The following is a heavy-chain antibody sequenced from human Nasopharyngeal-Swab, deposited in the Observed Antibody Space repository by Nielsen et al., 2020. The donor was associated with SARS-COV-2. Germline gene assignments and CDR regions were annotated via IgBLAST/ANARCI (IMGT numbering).Heavy chain of an antibody. Sequence: GESLKISCKGSGYSFTSYWIGWVRQMPGKGLEWMAIIYPSDSDTRYSPSFQGQVTISADKSISTAYLEWSSLKASDTAMYYCARHGGSSWLHFEYRGQGTLVTVSS. CDR3: ARHGGSSWLHFEY. J-gene: IGHJ4*02. D-gene: IGHD6-13*01. V-gene: IGHV5-51*01. CDR2: IYPSDSDT. CDR1: GYSFTSYW.